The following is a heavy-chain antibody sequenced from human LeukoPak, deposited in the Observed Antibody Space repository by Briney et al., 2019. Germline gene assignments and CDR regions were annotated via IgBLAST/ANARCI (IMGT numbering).Heavy chain of an antibody. J-gene: IGHJ5*02. CDR3: ARVKRGQQLGNWFDP. CDR2: ITSSSSYT. V-gene: IGHV3-11*05. CDR1: GFTFSDYY. D-gene: IGHD6-13*01. Sequence: GGSLRLSCAASGFTFSDYYMSWIRQAPGKGLEWISYITSSSSYTNYADSVKGRFTISRDNAKNSLYLQMNSLRAEDTAVYYCARVKRGQQLGNWFDPWGQGTLVTVSS.